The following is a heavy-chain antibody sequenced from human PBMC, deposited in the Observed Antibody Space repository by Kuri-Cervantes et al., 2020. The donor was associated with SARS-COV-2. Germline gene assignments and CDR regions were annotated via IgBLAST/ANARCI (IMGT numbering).Heavy chain of an antibody. V-gene: IGHV3-13*04. D-gene: IGHD3-22*01. Sequence: GESLKISCAASGFTFSSYDMHWVRQATGKGLEWVSAIGTAGDTYYPGSVKGRFTISRENAKNSLYLQMNSLRAGDTAVYYCAKDSGYYDSSGYYRYWGQGTLVTVSS. CDR1: GFTFSSYD. J-gene: IGHJ4*02. CDR2: IGTAGDT. CDR3: AKDSGYYDSSGYYRY.